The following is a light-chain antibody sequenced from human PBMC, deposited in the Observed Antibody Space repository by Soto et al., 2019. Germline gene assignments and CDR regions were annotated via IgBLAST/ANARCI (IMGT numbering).Light chain of an antibody. CDR3: CSYASSSSYV. Sequence: QSALTQPASVSGSPGQSITISCSGTTSDVGGYNLVSWYQQHTAKAPKLLIYEGTRRPSGVSSRFSGSKSGNTASLTISGLQAEDEADYYCCSYASSSSYVFGTGTKLTVL. CDR2: EGT. CDR1: TSDVGGYNL. J-gene: IGLJ1*01. V-gene: IGLV2-23*01.